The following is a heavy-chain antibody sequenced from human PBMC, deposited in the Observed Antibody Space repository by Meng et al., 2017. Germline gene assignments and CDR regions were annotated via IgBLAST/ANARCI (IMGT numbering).Heavy chain of an antibody. CDR2: ISSSGSTI. Sequence: GGSLRLSCAASGFTFSSYEMNWVRQAPGKGLEWVSYISSSGSTIYYADSVKGRFTISRDNAKNSLYLQMNSLRAEDTAVYYCASIYLSGSGSYRPWGAFDIWGQGTMVTVSS. CDR3: ASIYLSGSGSYRPWGAFDI. CDR1: GFTFSSYE. V-gene: IGHV3-48*03. J-gene: IGHJ3*02. D-gene: IGHD3-10*01.